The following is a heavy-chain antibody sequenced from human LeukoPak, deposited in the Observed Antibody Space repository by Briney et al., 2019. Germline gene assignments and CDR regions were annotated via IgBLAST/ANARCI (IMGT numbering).Heavy chain of an antibody. V-gene: IGHV3-23*01. J-gene: IGHJ4*02. CDR2: ISGSGGTT. CDR3: AKDTAVLDYGGNSGFDY. Sequence: GGSLRLSCAASEFTFSSYAMSWVRQAPGKGLEWVSAISGSGGTTYYADSVRGRFTISRDNSKNTLYLHMNSLRAEDTARYYCAKDTAVLDYGGNSGFDYWGQGTLVTVSS. D-gene: IGHD4-23*01. CDR1: EFTFSSYA.